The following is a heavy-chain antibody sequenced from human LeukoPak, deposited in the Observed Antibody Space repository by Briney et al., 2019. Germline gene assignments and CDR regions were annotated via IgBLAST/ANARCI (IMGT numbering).Heavy chain of an antibody. V-gene: IGHV4-59*01. CDR2: TYYSGST. Sequence: SETLSLTCTVSGGSISSYYWSWIRQPPGKGLEWIGYTYYSGSTNYNPSLKSRVTISVDTSKNQFSLKLSSVTAADTAVYYCARTILRFLEWFRFDPWGQGTLVTVSS. CDR3: ARTILRFLEWFRFDP. D-gene: IGHD3-3*01. J-gene: IGHJ5*02. CDR1: GGSISSYY.